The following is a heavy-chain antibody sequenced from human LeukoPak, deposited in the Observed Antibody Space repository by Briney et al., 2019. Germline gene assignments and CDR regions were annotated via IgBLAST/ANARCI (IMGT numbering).Heavy chain of an antibody. CDR2: IKSKTDGGTT. CDR1: GFTFSNAW. D-gene: IGHD3-22*01. Sequence: GGSLRLSCAASGFTFSNAWMSWVRQAPGKGLEWVGRIKSKTDGGTTDYAAPVKGRFTISRDDSKNTLYLQMNSLKTEDTAVYYCARDSQYSSDYYDSSVTSGGYDYWGQGTLVTVSS. J-gene: IGHJ4*02. V-gene: IGHV3-15*01. CDR3: ARDSQYSSDYYDSSVTSGGYDY.